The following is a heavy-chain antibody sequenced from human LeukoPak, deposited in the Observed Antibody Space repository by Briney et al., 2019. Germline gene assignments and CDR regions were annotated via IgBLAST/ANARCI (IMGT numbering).Heavy chain of an antibody. CDR1: GYTFTGYY. CDR2: INPNSGGT. V-gene: IGHV1-2*02. Sequence: ASVKVSCKASGYTFTGYYMYWVRQAPGQGLEWMGWINPNSGGTNYAQKFQGRVTMTRDTSISTAYMELGRLRSDDTAVYYCARGAEDIVVVPAAPFDPWGQGTLVTVSS. CDR3: ARGAEDIVVVPAAPFDP. J-gene: IGHJ5*02. D-gene: IGHD2-2*01.